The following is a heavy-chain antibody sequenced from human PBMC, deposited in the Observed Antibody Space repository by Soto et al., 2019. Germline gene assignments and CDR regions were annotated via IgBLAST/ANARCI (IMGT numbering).Heavy chain of an antibody. V-gene: IGHV4-28*01. D-gene: IGHD5-12*01. CDR3: ARMERWLQLGFYYYYGMDV. J-gene: IGHJ6*02. CDR1: GHSIGSNTW. CDR2: VHHSGTT. Sequence: PAETLSLTCAVCGHSIGSNTWWAWIRQPPGKGLEWIGYVHHSGTTFYNASLQNRITMSVDMSNNQVSLNLRSVTAADTAVYYCARMERWLQLGFYYYYGMDVWGQGTTVT.